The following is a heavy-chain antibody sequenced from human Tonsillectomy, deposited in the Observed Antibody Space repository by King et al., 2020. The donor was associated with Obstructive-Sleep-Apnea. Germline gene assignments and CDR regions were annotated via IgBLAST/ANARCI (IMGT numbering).Heavy chain of an antibody. J-gene: IGHJ6*02. D-gene: IGHD3-10*01. V-gene: IGHV4-31*03. Sequence: QLQESGPGLVKPSQTLSLTCTVSGGSISSGGYYWSWIRQHPGKGLEWIGYIYYSGGTYYNPSLKSRVTISVDTSKNQFSLKLSSVTAADTAVYYCARVRFGELYGMDVWGQGTTVTVSS. CDR3: ARVRFGELYGMDV. CDR2: IYYSGGT. CDR1: GGSISSGGYY.